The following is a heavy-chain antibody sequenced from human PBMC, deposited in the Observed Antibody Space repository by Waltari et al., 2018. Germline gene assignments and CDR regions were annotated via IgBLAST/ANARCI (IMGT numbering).Heavy chain of an antibody. J-gene: IGHJ4*02. CDR2: IWYDGSNK. Sequence: RLSCAASGFPFSSYGMHWVRQAPGKGLEWVAVIWYDGSNKYYADSVKGRFTISRDNSKNTLYLQMNSLRAEDTAMYYCAKDAVTTTRYYFDYWGQGTLVTVSS. CDR3: AKDAVTTTRYYFDY. V-gene: IGHV3-30*18. CDR1: GFPFSSYG. D-gene: IGHD4-17*01.